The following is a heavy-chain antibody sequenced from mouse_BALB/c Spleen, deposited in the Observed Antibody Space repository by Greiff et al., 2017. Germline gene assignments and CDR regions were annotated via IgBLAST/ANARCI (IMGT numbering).Heavy chain of an antibody. J-gene: IGHJ2*01. CDR2: IYPGDGDT. Sequence: VQLQESGAELVRPGSSVKISCKASGYAFSSYWMNWVKQRPGQGLEWIGQIYPGDGDTNYNGKFKGKATLTADKSSSTAYMQLSSLTSEDSAVYFCARGRSGGYWGQGTTLTVSS. V-gene: IGHV1-80*01. CDR1: GYAFSSYW. D-gene: IGHD1-1*01. CDR3: ARGRSGGY.